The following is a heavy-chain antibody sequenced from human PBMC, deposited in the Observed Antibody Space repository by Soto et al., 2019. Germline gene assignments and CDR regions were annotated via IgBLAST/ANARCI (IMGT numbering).Heavy chain of an antibody. J-gene: IGHJ3*02. CDR2: TYYRSKWYN. V-gene: IGHV6-1*01. D-gene: IGHD3-16*02. CDR3: ARDGFQPDYDYVWGSYRHDAFDI. Sequence: SQTLSLTCAISGDGVSSNSAAWNWIRQSPSRGLEWLGRTYYRSKWYNDYAVSVKSRITINPDTSKNQFSLQLNSVTPEDTAVYYCARDGFQPDYDYVWGSYRHDAFDIWGQGTMVTVSS. CDR1: GDGVSSNSAA.